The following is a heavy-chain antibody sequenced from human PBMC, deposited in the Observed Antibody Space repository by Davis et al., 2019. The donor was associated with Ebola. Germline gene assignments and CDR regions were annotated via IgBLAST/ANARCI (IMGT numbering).Heavy chain of an antibody. Sequence: PSETLSLTCAISGDSVSSGGWNWIRQSPSRGLEWLGRTYYNSKWYNDYAASVKSRITINPDTSKNQFSLQLNSVTPEDTAVYYCARGWQRSGMDVWGQGTTVTVSS. V-gene: IGHV6-1*01. J-gene: IGHJ6*02. D-gene: IGHD6-19*01. CDR2: TYYNSKWYN. CDR3: ARGWQRSGMDV. CDR1: GDSVSSGG.